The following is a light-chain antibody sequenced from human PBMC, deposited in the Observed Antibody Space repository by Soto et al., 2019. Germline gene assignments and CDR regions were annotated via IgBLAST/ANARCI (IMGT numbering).Light chain of an antibody. CDR2: DDR. CDR3: QVWDSSSVHPVV. CDR1: NIGSKS. Sequence: SYDLTQPPSVSVAPGQTARIACGGNNIGSKSVHWYQQKPGQAPVLVVYDDRDRPSGIPERFSGSNSGNTATLTISRVEAGDEADYYCQVWDSSSVHPVVFGGGTKVTVL. V-gene: IGLV3-21*02. J-gene: IGLJ2*01.